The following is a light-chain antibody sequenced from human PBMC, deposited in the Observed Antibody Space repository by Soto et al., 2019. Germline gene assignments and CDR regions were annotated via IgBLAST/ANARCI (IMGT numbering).Light chain of an antibody. J-gene: IGKJ1*01. V-gene: IGKV3-20*01. CDR1: QSVSSSR. Sequence: IALTQSPGSLSLSPGERGTLSSRASQSVSSSRLAWYRQNPGQAPRLLTYGASSRATGIPDRVAGSGSVTNFTLTIGRREPKDFQLYNCQQYVSTLWTLGKGTKVDI. CDR2: GAS. CDR3: QQYVSTLWT.